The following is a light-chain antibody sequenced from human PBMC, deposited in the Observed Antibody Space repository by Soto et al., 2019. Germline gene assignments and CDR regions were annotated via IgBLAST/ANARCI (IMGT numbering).Light chain of an antibody. CDR3: QHRVNWPLSIC. CDR2: DAF. CDR1: QSVSTY. V-gene: IGKV3-11*01. J-gene: IGKJ5*01. Sequence: VVFKQTAATLSLSPGEITTLSCTASQSVSTYLAWYQQKPGQAPRLLIYDAFNRATGIPARFSGSGSGTDFTLSISSLEPEEFAVYYCQHRVNWPLSICFGQGTLLEIK.